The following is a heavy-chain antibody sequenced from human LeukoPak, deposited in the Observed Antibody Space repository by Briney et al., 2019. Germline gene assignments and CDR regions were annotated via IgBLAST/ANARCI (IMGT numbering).Heavy chain of an antibody. CDR2: INSDGSST. Sequence: PGGSLRLSCAASGFTFSSYWIHWVRQAPGKGLVLVSRINSDGSSTSYADSVKGRFTISRDNAKNTLYLQMNSLRAEDTAVYYCARAGGGYYYYMDVWGKGTTVTISS. CDR1: GFTFSSYW. D-gene: IGHD3-16*01. V-gene: IGHV3-74*01. J-gene: IGHJ6*03. CDR3: ARAGGGYYYYMDV.